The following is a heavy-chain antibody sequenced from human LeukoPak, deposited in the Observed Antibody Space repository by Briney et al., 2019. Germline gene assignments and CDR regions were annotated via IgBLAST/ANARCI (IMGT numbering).Heavy chain of an antibody. CDR1: GYTFTNYD. V-gene: IGHV1-8*03. CDR3: ARATTLTTYYFYYYIDV. D-gene: IGHD1-1*01. J-gene: IGHJ6*03. CDR2: MDPKTGNT. Sequence: ASVKVSCKTSGYTFTNYDINWVRQAPGQGLEWMGWMDPKTGNTRYAPTFQGRVTITMNTSISTAYVELSSLKSEDTAVYYCARATTLTTYYFYYYIDVWGKGTMVTVSS.